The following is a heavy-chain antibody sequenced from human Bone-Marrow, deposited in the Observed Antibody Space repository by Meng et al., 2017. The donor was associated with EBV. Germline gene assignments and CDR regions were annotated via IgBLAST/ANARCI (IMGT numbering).Heavy chain of an antibody. V-gene: IGHV1-69*01. CDR3: ASESGRGFTPDY. CDR1: GGTFRGDA. J-gene: IGHJ4*02. D-gene: IGHD3-10*01. Sequence: QVRWGGSGGEGRKPGAAVRVACKASGGTFRGDAISWVRQAPGQGLEWMGGLIPMSDAPHYAQKFQGRVTITADESTSTHYMDLSGLRSEDTAVYYCASESGRGFTPDYWGQGTLVTVSS. CDR2: LIPMSDAP.